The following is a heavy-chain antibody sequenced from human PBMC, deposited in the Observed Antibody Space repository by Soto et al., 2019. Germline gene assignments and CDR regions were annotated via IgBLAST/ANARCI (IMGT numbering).Heavy chain of an antibody. CDR3: ARDDDYPDNGFDY. V-gene: IGHV3-33*01. Sequence: QVQLVESGGGVVQPGTSLRLSCAASGFTFSRHGMHWVRQTPGKGLEWLAVILNDASGHWYADSVKGRFTISRDNFENTWYLQMNGLSLEDTAMYYCARDDDYPDNGFDYWGQGTLVTVSS. CDR1: GFTFSRHG. D-gene: IGHD4-17*01. J-gene: IGHJ4*02. CDR2: ILNDASGH.